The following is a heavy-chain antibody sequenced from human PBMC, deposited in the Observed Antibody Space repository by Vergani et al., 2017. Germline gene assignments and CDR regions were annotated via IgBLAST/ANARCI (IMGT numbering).Heavy chain of an antibody. V-gene: IGHV5-51*01. D-gene: IGHD3-3*02. CDR3: ARGISSTDY. CDR1: GYTFTNYW. Sequence: EVRLVQSGPEVKKPGESVKISCETSGYTFTNYWVAWVRQRPGKGLEWMGLIFPGDADTRYSPSFEGQVTISADTSTSTAYVQWPSLKASDTAIYYCARGISSTDYWGQGTLVTVSS. J-gene: IGHJ4*02. CDR2: IFPGDADT.